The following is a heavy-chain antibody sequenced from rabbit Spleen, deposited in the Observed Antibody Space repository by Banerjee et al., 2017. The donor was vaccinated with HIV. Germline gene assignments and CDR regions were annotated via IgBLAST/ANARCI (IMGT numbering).Heavy chain of an antibody. D-gene: IGHD1-1*01. CDR1: GVSFSSNHY. V-gene: IGHV1S40*01. Sequence: QSLEESGGDLVKPGASLTLTCTASGVSFSSNHYMCWVRQAPGKGLEWIACIDTGSSAFTYYATWAKGRFACSKSSSTTVTLQMTRLTAADTATYFCARDTSSSFSSYGMDLWGPGTLVTVS. CDR2: IDTGSSAFT. J-gene: IGHJ6*01. CDR3: ARDTSSSFSSYGMDL.